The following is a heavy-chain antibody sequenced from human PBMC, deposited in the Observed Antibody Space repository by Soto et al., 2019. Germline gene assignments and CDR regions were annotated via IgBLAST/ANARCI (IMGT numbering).Heavy chain of an antibody. D-gene: IGHD3-9*01. V-gene: IGHV3-48*03. CDR1: GFTFSSYE. CDR2: ISSSGSTI. CDR3: ARVGSPGLAPYYYYGMDV. Sequence: GGSLRLSCAASGFTFSSYEMNWVRQAPGKGLEWVSYISSSGSTIYYADSVKGRFTISRDNAKNSLYLQMNSLRAEDTAVYYCARVGSPGLAPYYYYGMDVWGQGTTVTVSS. J-gene: IGHJ6*02.